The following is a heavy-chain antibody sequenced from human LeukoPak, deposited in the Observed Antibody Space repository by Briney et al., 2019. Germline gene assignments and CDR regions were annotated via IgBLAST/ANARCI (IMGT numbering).Heavy chain of an antibody. CDR2: IYSPGTN. V-gene: IGHV4-61*02. CDR3: ARVLDLELVGNRIVWFDP. D-gene: IGHD6-6*01. CDR1: AGSISSGDYY. J-gene: IGHJ5*02. Sequence: PSETLSLTCTVSAGSISSGDYYWSWIRQPAGKGLEWIGRIYSPGTNYNYNPSLKSRVTISIDTSKNQFSLKLTSVTAADTAVYYCARVLDLELVGNRIVWFDPWGQGTLVTVSS.